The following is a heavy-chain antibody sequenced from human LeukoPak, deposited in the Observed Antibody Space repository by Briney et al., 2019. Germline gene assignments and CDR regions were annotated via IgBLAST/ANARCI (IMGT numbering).Heavy chain of an antibody. J-gene: IGHJ3*02. CDR1: GFTFSDYY. D-gene: IGHD3-22*01. CDR3: ASGITMKAGAFDI. CDR2: ISSSGSTI. V-gene: IGHV3-11*01. Sequence: PGGSLRLSCAASGFTFSDYYMSWIRQAAGKGLEWVSYISSSGSTIYYADSVKGRFTISRDNAKNSLYLQMNSRRAEDTAVYYCASGITMKAGAFDIWGQGTMVTVSS.